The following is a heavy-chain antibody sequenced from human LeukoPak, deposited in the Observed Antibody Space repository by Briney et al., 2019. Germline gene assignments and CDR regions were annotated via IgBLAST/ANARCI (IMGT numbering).Heavy chain of an antibody. V-gene: IGHV4-61*01. CDR2: IYYSGST. CDR1: GGSVSSGNYY. Sequence: SETLSLTCSVSGGSVSSGNYYWSWIRQPPGKGLEWIGYIYYSGSTNYNPSLKSRVTISVDTSKNQFSLKLSSVTAADTAVYYCARDLGYCTNGVCHTRFDYWGQGTLVAVSS. J-gene: IGHJ4*02. D-gene: IGHD2-8*01. CDR3: ARDLGYCTNGVCHTRFDY.